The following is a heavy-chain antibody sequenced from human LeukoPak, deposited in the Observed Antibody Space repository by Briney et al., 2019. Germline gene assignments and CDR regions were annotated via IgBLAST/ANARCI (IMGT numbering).Heavy chain of an antibody. CDR2: IYYSRST. J-gene: IGHJ5*02. V-gene: IGHV4-39*07. Sequence: SETLSLTCTVSGGSISNTLYYWAWIRQPPGKGLESIGSIYYSRSTYYNPSLKSRVTISVDTSKNQFSLKLSSVTAADTAVYYCARLPQQLVPNWFDPWGQGTLVTVSS. CDR1: GGSISNTLYY. D-gene: IGHD6-13*01. CDR3: ARLPQQLVPNWFDP.